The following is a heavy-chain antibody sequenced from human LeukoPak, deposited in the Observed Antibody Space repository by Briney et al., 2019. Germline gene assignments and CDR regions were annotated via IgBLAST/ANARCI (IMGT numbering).Heavy chain of an antibody. Sequence: GGSLRLSCAASGFTVSSNYMSWVRQAPGKGLEWVSAISGSGGSTYYADSVKGRFTISRDNSKNTLYLQMNSLRAEDTAVYYCANQNPTSAVTTKDYYYYGMDVWGQGTTVTVSS. CDR2: ISGSGGST. J-gene: IGHJ6*02. V-gene: IGHV3-23*01. CDR3: ANQNPTSAVTTKDYYYYGMDV. D-gene: IGHD4-17*01. CDR1: GFTVSSNY.